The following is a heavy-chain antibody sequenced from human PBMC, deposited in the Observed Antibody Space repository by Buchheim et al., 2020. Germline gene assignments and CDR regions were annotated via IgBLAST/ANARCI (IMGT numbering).Heavy chain of an antibody. D-gene: IGHD3-3*01. CDR3: ARDVINYDFWSGSYYYYGMDV. CDR2: IYYSGST. Sequence: QVQLQESGPGLVKPSETLSLTCTVSGGSVSSGSYYWSWIRQPPGKGLEWIGYIYYSGSTNYNPSLKSRVTISVDTSKNQLSLKLSSVTAADTAVYYCARDVINYDFWSGSYYYYGMDVWGQGTT. V-gene: IGHV4-61*01. CDR1: GGSVSSGSYY. J-gene: IGHJ6*02.